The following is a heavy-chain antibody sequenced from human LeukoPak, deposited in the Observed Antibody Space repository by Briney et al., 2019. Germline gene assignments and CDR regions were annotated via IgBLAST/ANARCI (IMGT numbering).Heavy chain of an antibody. CDR1: GYTFTSYS. CDR3: ARVVVVPAASSFDY. D-gene: IGHD2-2*01. V-gene: IGHV1-18*04. J-gene: IGHJ4*02. Sequence: ASVKVSCKASGYTFTSYSISWVRQAPGQGLEWMGWISAYNGNTNYAQKLQGRVTMTTDTSTSTAYMELRSLRSDDTAVYYCARVVVVPAASSFDYWGQGTLVTVSS. CDR2: ISAYNGNT.